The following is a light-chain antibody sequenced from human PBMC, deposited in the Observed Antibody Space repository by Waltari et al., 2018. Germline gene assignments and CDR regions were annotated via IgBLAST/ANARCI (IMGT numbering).Light chain of an antibody. CDR3: MQGTHWPYT. CDR2: TVS. V-gene: IGKV2-30*02. Sequence: VEMTHSPLSLPVTLGPRAPISSKSSQSLVHSNGNTYLQWFQQRPGQSPRRLIYTVSNRESGVPDRFSGIGSGTDFTLKISRVEAEDVGVYYCMQGTHWPYTFGQGTRLEIK. J-gene: IGKJ2*01. CDR1: QSLVHSNGNTY.